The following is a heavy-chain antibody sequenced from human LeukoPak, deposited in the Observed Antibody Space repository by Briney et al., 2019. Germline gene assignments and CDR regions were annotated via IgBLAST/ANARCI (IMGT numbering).Heavy chain of an antibody. CDR2: ISYDGSNK. CDR3: ARGNYDSSGYYYSAFDY. D-gene: IGHD3-22*01. J-gene: IGHJ4*02. Sequence: GGSLRLSCAASGFTFSSYAMHWVRQAPGKGLEWVAVISYDGSNKYYADSVKGRFTISRDNSKNTLYLQMNSLRTEDTAVYYCARGNYDSSGYYYSAFDYWGQGTLVTVSS. CDR1: GFTFSSYA. V-gene: IGHV3-30-3*01.